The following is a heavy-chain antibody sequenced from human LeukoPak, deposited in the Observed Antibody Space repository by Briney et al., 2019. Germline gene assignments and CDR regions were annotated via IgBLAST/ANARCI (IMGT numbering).Heavy chain of an antibody. J-gene: IGHJ3*02. CDR1: GYSISNGYD. CDR3: ARSDGYGLVGI. Sequence: PSETLSLTCSVSGYSISNGYDWGWIRQPPGKGLEWIGNIYHSGSTYYNPSLQSRVTISVDTSKNQFSLKVSSVTAADTAVYYCARSDGYGLVGIWGQGTMVTVSS. CDR2: IYHSGST. V-gene: IGHV4-38-2*02. D-gene: IGHD3-10*01.